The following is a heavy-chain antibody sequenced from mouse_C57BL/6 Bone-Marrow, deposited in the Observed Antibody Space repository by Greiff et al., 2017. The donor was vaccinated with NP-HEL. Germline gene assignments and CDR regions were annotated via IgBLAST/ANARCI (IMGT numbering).Heavy chain of an antibody. Sequence: EVQGVESGGGLVQPGGSLKLSCAASGFTFSDYGMAWVRQAPRKGPEWVAFISNLAYSIYYADTVTGRFTISRENAKNTLYLEMSSLRSEDTAMYYCARQGIYGWFAYWGQGTLVTVSA. V-gene: IGHV5-15*01. CDR2: ISNLAYSI. CDR3: ARQGIYGWFAY. CDR1: GFTFSDYG. J-gene: IGHJ3*01. D-gene: IGHD1-1*02.